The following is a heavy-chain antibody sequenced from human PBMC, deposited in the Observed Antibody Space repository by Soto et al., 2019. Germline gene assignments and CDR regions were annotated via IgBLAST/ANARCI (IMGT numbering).Heavy chain of an antibody. V-gene: IGHV4-31*03. D-gene: IGHD2-2*01. J-gene: IGHJ5*02. CDR2: IYHTGKT. CDR3: AREGSSTANWIDP. CDR1: GDAIYIGGYY. Sequence: SETLSLTCTVSGDAIYIGGYYWTWIRQHPGKGLEWIGYIYHTGKTYYNPSLESRVTMSVDTSKNQFSLKLASVTDADTAVYYCAREGSSTANWIDPWGQGTLVTVSS.